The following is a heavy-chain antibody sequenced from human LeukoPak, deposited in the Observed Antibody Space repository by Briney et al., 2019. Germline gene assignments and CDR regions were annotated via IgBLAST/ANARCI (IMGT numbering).Heavy chain of an antibody. CDR3: ATGGEGYCNSNSCSPDY. Sequence: GGSLRLSCAASGFTSTGYGMHWVRQAPGKGLEWVSSIGSSGNYIYYADSMKGGFTISRDNANNSLYLQMHSLRAEDTAVYYCATGGEGYCNSNSCSPDYWGQGTLVTVSS. CDR2: IGSSGNYI. J-gene: IGHJ4*02. V-gene: IGHV3-21*06. D-gene: IGHD2-2*01. CDR1: GFTSTGYG.